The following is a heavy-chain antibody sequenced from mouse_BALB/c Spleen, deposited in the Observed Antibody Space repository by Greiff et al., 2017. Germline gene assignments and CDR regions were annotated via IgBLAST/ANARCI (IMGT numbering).Heavy chain of an antibody. J-gene: IGHJ2*01. CDR2: INPDSSTI. Sequence: EVKLMESGGGLVQPGGSLKLSCAASGFDFSRYWMSWVRQAPGKGLEWIGEINPDSSTINYTPSLKDKFIISRDNAKNTLYLQMSKVRSEDTALYYCARRGYGSSYGYFDYWGQGTTLTVSS. D-gene: IGHD1-1*01. CDR1: GFDFSRYW. V-gene: IGHV4-1*02. CDR3: ARRGYGSSYGYFDY.